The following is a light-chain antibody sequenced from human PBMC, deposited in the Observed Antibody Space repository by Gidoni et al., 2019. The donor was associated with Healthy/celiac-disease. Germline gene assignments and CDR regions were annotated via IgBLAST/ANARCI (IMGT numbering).Light chain of an antibody. Sequence: DIVMTQSPDSLAVSLGERATINCKSSQSVLYSSNNKNYLAWYQQKPGQPPKLLIYWASTRESGVTDRFSGSGSGTDFTLTISSLQAEDVAVYYCQKYYSTPSWTFGQGTKVEIK. V-gene: IGKV4-1*01. CDR2: WAS. CDR3: QKYYSTPSWT. CDR1: QSVLYSSNNKNY. J-gene: IGKJ1*01.